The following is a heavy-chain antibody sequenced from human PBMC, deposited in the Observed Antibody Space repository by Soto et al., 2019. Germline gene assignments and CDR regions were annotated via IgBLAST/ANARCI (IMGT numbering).Heavy chain of an antibody. D-gene: IGHD4-17*01. J-gene: IGHJ4*02. Sequence: ASVKVSCKASGGTFSSYAISWVRQAPGQGLEWMGGIIPIFGTANYAQKFQGRVTITADESTSTAYMELSSLRSEDTAVYYCARDRGYGGYYFDYWRQLSLVTVSS. CDR2: IIPIFGTA. V-gene: IGHV1-69*13. CDR3: ARDRGYGGYYFDY. CDR1: GGTFSSYA.